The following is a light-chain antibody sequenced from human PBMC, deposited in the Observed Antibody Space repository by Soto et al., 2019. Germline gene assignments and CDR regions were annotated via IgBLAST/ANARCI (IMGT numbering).Light chain of an antibody. Sequence: QSVLTQPPSVSGAPGQRVTISCTGSSSNIGAGYDVHWYQQLPGTAPKLLIFANTNRPSGVPDRFSGSKSGTSASLAITGLQAEDEADYYCQSYDSSLSVSVFGTGTKVTVL. CDR1: SSNIGAGYD. CDR2: ANT. CDR3: QSYDSSLSVSV. V-gene: IGLV1-40*01. J-gene: IGLJ1*01.